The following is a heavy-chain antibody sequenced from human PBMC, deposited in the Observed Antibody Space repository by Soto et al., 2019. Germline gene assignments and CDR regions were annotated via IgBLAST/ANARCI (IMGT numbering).Heavy chain of an antibody. Sequence: GGSLRLSCAASGFTFSSYAMHWVRQAPGKGLEWVAVISYDGSNKYYADSVKGRFTISRDNSKNTLYLQMNSLRAEDTAVYYCARVGRFLEWLSDYWGQGTLVTAPQ. J-gene: IGHJ4*02. CDR1: GFTFSSYA. D-gene: IGHD3-3*01. CDR2: ISYDGSNK. V-gene: IGHV3-30-3*01. CDR3: ARVGRFLEWLSDY.